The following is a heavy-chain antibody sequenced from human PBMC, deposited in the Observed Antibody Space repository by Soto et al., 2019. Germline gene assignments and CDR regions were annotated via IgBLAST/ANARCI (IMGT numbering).Heavy chain of an antibody. J-gene: IGHJ3*02. V-gene: IGHV4-31*02. CDR1: GGYISSGGYY. D-gene: IGHD3-22*01. Sequence: TVSGGYISSGGYYWSWIRQHPGKGLEWIGYIYYSGSTYYNPSLKSRVTISVDTSKNQFSLKLSSVTAADTAVYYCAREISPNYYDSSGYYRDSAFDIWGQGTMVTVSS. CDR3: AREISPNYYDSSGYYRDSAFDI. CDR2: IYYSGST.